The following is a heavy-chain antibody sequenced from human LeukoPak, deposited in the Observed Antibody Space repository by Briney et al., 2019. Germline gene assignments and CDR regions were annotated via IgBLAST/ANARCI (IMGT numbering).Heavy chain of an antibody. CDR3: TTGLTIFGVVVDY. CDR2: FRSKANSYAT. D-gene: IGHD3-3*01. J-gene: IGHJ4*02. Sequence: FRSKANSYATAYAASVKGRFTISRDDSKNTAYLQMNSLKTEDTAVYYCTTGLTIFGVVVDYWGQGTLVTVSS. V-gene: IGHV3-73*01.